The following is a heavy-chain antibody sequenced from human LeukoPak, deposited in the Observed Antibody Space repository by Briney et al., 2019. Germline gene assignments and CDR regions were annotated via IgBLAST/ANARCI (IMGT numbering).Heavy chain of an antibody. CDR3: ARNLGPFDV. CDR1: GFTFNDFA. Sequence: GGSLRLSCAASGFTFNDFAMTWVRQAPGKGLEWVSTIADAGTYYADSVKGRLIISRDNSKNMLYLQLNSLRADDTAMYYCARNLGPFDVRGHGTMVTVSS. CDR2: IADAGT. J-gene: IGHJ3*01. V-gene: IGHV3-23*01. D-gene: IGHD3-16*01.